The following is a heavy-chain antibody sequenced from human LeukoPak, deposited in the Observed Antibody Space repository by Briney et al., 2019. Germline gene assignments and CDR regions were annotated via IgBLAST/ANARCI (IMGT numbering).Heavy chain of an antibody. J-gene: IGHJ4*02. V-gene: IGHV1-8*01. Sequence: ASVKVSCKASGYTFTSYDINWVRQATGQGLGWMGWMNPNSGNTGYAQKFQGRVTMTRNASISTAYMELSSLRSEDTAVYYCARGQQGSVAAFDYWGQGTLVTVSS. CDR1: GYTFTSYD. CDR3: ARGQQGSVAAFDY. D-gene: IGHD3-10*01. CDR2: MNPNSGNT.